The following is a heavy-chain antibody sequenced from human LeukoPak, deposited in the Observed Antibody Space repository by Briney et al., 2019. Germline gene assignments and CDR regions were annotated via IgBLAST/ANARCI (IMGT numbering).Heavy chain of an antibody. CDR3: AKDQEPNYDFWSGLDY. CDR2: ISGSGGST. V-gene: IGHV3-23*01. D-gene: IGHD3-3*01. Sequence: GGSLRLSCAASGFTFSSYAMSWVRQAPGKGLEWVSAISGSGGSTYYADSVKGRFTISRDNSKNTLYLQMNSLRAEDTAVYYCAKDQEPNYDFWSGLDYWGQGTPVTVSS. J-gene: IGHJ4*02. CDR1: GFTFSSYA.